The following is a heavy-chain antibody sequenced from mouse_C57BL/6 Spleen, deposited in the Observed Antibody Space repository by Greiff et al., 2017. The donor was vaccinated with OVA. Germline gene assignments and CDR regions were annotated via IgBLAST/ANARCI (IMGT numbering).Heavy chain of an antibody. J-gene: IGHJ4*01. CDR2: IYPGSGST. D-gene: IGHD1-1*01. CDR1: GYTFTSYW. Sequence: QVQLKQPGAELVKPGASVKMSCKASGYTFTSYWITWVKQRPGQGLEWIGDIYPGSGSTNYNEKFKSKATLTVDPSSSTAYMQLSSLTSEDSAVYYCERRDYGAMDYGGQGTSVTVSS. V-gene: IGHV1-55*01. CDR3: ERRDYGAMDY.